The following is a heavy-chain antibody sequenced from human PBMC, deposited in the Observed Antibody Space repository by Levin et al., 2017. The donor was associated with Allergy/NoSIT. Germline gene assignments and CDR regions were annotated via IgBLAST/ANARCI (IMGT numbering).Heavy chain of an antibody. CDR2: ITSDGNNK. CDR1: GLSFSSFG. Sequence: GGSLRLSCEASGLSFSSFGMHWVRQAPGKGLEWVALITSDGNNKYLADSVKGRFSISRDNSKNTLYLQMNSLRAEDMAVYYCARRGDMDAWGQGTTVTVSS. CDR3: ARRGDMDA. J-gene: IGHJ6*02. V-gene: IGHV3-30*03.